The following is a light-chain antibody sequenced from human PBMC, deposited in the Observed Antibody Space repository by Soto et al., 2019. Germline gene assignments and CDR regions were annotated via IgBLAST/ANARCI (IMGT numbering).Light chain of an antibody. Sequence: QSVLTQPPSASGSPGQSVTISCTGTSSDVGGYNYVSWYQQHPGKAPKLMIYEVSKRPSGVPDPSSGSKSANTASLTVSGLQAEDEADYYCSSYAGSNNLVFGGGTKLTVL. V-gene: IGLV2-8*01. CDR2: EVS. CDR3: SSYAGSNNLV. CDR1: SSDVGGYNY. J-gene: IGLJ3*02.